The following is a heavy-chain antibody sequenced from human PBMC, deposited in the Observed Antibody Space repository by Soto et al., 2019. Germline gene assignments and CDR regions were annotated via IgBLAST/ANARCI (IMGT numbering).Heavy chain of an antibody. V-gene: IGHV1-3*01. CDR2: INAGNGNT. CDR1: GYTVAGDS. D-gene: IGHD2-2*02. CDR3: AFEDIVVVPAAIRGWFDP. J-gene: IGHJ5*02. Sequence: ASMKGSCKASGYTVAGDSMRCVGQAPVQVLEWMGWINAGNGNTKYSQKFQGRVTITRDTSASTAYMELSSLRSEDTAVYYCAFEDIVVVPAAIRGWFDPWGQGTLVTVSS.